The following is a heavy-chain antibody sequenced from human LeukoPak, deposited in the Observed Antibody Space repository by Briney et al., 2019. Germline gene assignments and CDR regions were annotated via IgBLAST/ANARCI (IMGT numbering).Heavy chain of an antibody. CDR1: GGSLSSYY. J-gene: IGHJ6*02. D-gene: IGHD4-17*01. CDR2: IYYSGST. CDR3: ARNGYGDYYYYGMDA. V-gene: IGHV4-59*01. Sequence: SETLSLTCTVSGGSLSSYYWSWIRQPPGKGLEWIGYIYYSGSTNYNPSLKSRVTISVDTSKNQFSLKLSSVTAADTAVYYCARNGYGDYYYYGMDAWGQGTTVTVSS.